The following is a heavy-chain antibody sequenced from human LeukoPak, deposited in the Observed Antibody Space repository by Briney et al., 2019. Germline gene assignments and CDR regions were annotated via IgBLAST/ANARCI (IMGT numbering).Heavy chain of an antibody. D-gene: IGHD5-24*01. J-gene: IGHJ4*02. CDR2: INHSGST. CDR3: ARLALVGMATITPEGLDY. V-gene: IGHV4-34*01. Sequence: PSETLSLTCAVYGGSFSGYYWSWIRQPPGKGLEWIGEINHSGSTNYNPSLKSRVTISVDTSKNQFSLKLSSVTAADTAVYYCARLALVGMATITPEGLDYWGQGTLVTVSS. CDR1: GGSFSGYY.